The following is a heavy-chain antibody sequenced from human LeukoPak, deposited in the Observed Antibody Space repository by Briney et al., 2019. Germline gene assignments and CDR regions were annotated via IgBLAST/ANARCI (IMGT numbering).Heavy chain of an antibody. Sequence: ASVKVSCKASGYTFTSYYMHWVRQAPGQGLEWMGIINPSGGSTSYAQKFQGRVTMTRDTSTSTVYMELSSLRSEDTAVYYCARDQGRRGYSGYGADYWGQGTLVTVSS. CDR3: ARDQGRRGYSGYGADY. V-gene: IGHV1-46*01. CDR1: GYTFTSYY. J-gene: IGHJ4*02. CDR2: INPSGGST. D-gene: IGHD5-12*01.